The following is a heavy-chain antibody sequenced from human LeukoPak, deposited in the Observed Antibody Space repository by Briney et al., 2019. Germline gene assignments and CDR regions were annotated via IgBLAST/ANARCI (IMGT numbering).Heavy chain of an antibody. CDR1: GFTFSSYS. CDR2: ISSSNFYI. V-gene: IGHV3-21*01. D-gene: IGHD5-24*01. Sequence: GGSLRLSCAASGFTFSSYSMNWVRQAPGKGLEWLSSISSSNFYIYYADSIKGRFTISRDDAKNSLYLQMNSLRAEETAVYYCARVLDGYNLSPCDYWGQGTLVTVSS. J-gene: IGHJ4*02. CDR3: ARVLDGYNLSPCDY.